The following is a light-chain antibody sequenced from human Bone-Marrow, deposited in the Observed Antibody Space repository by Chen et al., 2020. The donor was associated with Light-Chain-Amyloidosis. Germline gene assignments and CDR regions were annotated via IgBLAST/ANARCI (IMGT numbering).Light chain of an antibody. CDR1: KLGDRY. CDR2: QDN. V-gene: IGLV3-1*01. J-gene: IGLJ2*01. Sequence: SYELTEPPSLSVSPGQTARITCSGEKLGDRYACWYQQKPGQSPVLVIQQDNKRPSGIPERFSGSTSGNIATLTISGTPTADEALYYCQAWDTSSAPFGGGTKLTV. CDR3: QAWDTSSAP.